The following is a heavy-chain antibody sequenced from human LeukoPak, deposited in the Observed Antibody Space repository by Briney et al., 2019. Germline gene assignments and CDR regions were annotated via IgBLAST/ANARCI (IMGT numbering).Heavy chain of an antibody. CDR1: GGSISSYY. CDR3: ARVGAMYRSGAFDI. V-gene: IGHV4-59*01. CDR2: IYYSGST. Sequence: PSETPSLTCTVSGGSISSYYWSWIRQPPGKGLEWIGYIYYSGSTNYNPSLKSRVTISVDTSKNQFSLKLSSVTAADTAVYYCARVGAMYRSGAFDIWGQGTMVTVSS. J-gene: IGHJ3*02. D-gene: IGHD1-26*01.